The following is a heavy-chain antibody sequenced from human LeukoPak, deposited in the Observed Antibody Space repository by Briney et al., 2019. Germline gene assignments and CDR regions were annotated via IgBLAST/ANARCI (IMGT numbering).Heavy chain of an antibody. V-gene: IGHV3-11*06. Sequence: GGSLRLSCAASGFNFRDYYMSWIRKAPGKGLEWVSYISRRSDYTNYADSVKGRFTISRDNAKNTLYLQMNSLRDEDTAVYYCARESYWGSSGKGFDCWGQGTLVTVSS. CDR2: ISRRSDYT. CDR1: GFNFRDYY. J-gene: IGHJ4*02. CDR3: ARESYWGSSGKGFDC. D-gene: IGHD7-27*01.